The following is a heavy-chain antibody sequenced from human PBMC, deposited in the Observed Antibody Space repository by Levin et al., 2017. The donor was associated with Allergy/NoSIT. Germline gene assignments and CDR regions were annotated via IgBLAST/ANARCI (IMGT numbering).Heavy chain of an antibody. J-gene: IGHJ2*01. CDR1: GFTFSSYG. Sequence: GGSLRLSCAASGFTFSSYGMHWVRQAPGKGLEWVAVIWYDGSNKYYADSVKGRFTISRDNSKNTLYLQMNSLRAEDTAVYYCARDLARTLAVAAPLGYFDLWGRGTLVTVSS. CDR3: ARDLARTLAVAAPLGYFDL. D-gene: IGHD6-19*01. CDR2: IWYDGSNK. V-gene: IGHV3-33*01.